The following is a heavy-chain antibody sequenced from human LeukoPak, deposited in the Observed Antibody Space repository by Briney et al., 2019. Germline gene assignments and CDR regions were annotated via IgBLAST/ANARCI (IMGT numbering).Heavy chain of an antibody. J-gene: IGHJ6*02. D-gene: IGHD5-18*01. V-gene: IGHV3-43*02. Sequence: PGGSLRLSCAASGFTFDDYAMHWVRQAPRKGLEWVSLISGDGGSTYYADSVKGRFTTSRDNSKNSLYLQMNSLRTEDTALYYCAKDNGYSYGQDYYYGMDVWGQGTTVTVSS. CDR3: AKDNGYSYGQDYYYGMDV. CDR2: ISGDGGST. CDR1: GFTFDDYA.